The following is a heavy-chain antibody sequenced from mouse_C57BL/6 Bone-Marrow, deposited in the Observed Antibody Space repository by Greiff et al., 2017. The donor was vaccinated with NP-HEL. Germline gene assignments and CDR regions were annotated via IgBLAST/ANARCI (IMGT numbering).Heavy chain of an antibody. D-gene: IGHD2-4*01. Sequence: VKLQQPGTELVKPGASVKLSCKASGYTFTSYWMHWVKQRPGQGLEWIGNINPSNGGTNYNEKFKSKATLTVDKSSSTAYMQLSSLTSEDSAVYYCARRDYYDSYSYAMDYWGQGTSVTVSS. CDR1: GYTFTSYW. CDR3: ARRDYYDSYSYAMDY. CDR2: INPSNGGT. J-gene: IGHJ4*01. V-gene: IGHV1-53*01.